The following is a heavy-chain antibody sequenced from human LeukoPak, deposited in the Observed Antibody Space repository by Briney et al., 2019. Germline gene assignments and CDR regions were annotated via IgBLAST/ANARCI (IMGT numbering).Heavy chain of an antibody. J-gene: IGHJ6*02. CDR1: GYTFTSYD. CDR3: ARTCTLFYRYSSGCRNYYGMDV. D-gene: IGHD6-19*01. CDR2: MNPNSGNT. Sequence: GASVKVSCKASGYTFTSYDINWVRQATGQGLEWMGWMNPNSGNTGYAQKFQGRVTMTRNTSISTAYMELSSLRSEDTAVYYCARTCTLFYRYSSGCRNYYGMDVWGQGTTVTVSS. V-gene: IGHV1-8*01.